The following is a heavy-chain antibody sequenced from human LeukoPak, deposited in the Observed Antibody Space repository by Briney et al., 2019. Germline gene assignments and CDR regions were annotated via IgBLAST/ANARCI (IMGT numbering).Heavy chain of an antibody. CDR1: GFTFSSYS. CDR2: ISSSSSYI. CDR3: ASSHRRWSSDY. J-gene: IGHJ4*02. D-gene: IGHD3-10*01. Sequence: PGGSLRLSCAASGFTFSSYSMNWVRQAPGKGLEWVSSISSSSSYIYYADSVKGRFTISRDNSKNTLYLQMNSLRAEDTAVYYCASSHRRWSSDYWGQGTLVTVSS. V-gene: IGHV3-21*04.